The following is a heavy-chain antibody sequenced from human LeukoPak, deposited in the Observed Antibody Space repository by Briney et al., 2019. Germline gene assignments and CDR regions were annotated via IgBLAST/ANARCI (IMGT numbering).Heavy chain of an antibody. V-gene: IGHV4-59*01. CDR3: ARGAAAGTMNYYYCYMDV. CDR1: GGSISSYY. Sequence: KSSETLSLTCAVSGGSISSYYWSWIRQPPGKGLEWIGYIYYSGSTNYDPSLKSRVTISVDTSKNQFSLKLSSVTAADTAVYYCARGAAAGTMNYYYCYMDVWGKGTTVTVSS. CDR2: IYYSGST. D-gene: IGHD6-13*01. J-gene: IGHJ6*03.